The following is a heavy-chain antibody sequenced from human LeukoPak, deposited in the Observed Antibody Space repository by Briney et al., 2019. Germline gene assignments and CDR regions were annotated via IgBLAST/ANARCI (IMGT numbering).Heavy chain of an antibody. CDR3: ARDRTERLRYFDWSKRGYFDY. CDR2: IIPIFGTA. Sequence: GASVKVSCKASGGTFSSYATSWVRQAPGQGLEWMEGIIPIFGTANYAQKFQGRVTITADESTSTAYMELSSLRSEGTAVYYCARDRTERLRYFDWSKRGYFDYWGQGTLVTVSS. V-gene: IGHV1-69*13. D-gene: IGHD3-9*01. J-gene: IGHJ4*02. CDR1: GGTFSSYA.